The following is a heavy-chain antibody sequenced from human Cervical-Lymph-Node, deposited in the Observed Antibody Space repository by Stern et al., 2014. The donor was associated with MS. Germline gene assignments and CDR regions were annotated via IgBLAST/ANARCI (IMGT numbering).Heavy chain of an antibody. CDR1: GGSFSGSY. CDR2: NNHGGST. D-gene: IGHD2-2*01. J-gene: IGHJ5*02. V-gene: IGHV4-34*01. Sequence: QVQLQEWDAGLLKPSETLSLTCAVYGGSFSGSYWSWIRQPPGKGLEWLGENNHGGSTNYTPALKSRVTISVDTSKNGFSMKLSSVTAADTAVYFGARGQRWFDPWGQGTLVTVSS. CDR3: ARGQRWFDP.